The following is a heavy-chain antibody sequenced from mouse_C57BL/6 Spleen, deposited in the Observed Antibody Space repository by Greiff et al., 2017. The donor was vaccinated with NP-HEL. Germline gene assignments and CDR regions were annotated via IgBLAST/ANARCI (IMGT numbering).Heavy chain of an antibody. Sequence: EVQVVESGGGLVQPKGSLKLSCAASGFSFNTYAMNWVRQAPGKGLEWVARIRSKSNNYATYYADSVKDRFTISRDDSESMLYLQMNNLKTEDTAMYYCVRHENYGYDAYFDVWGTGTTVTVSS. J-gene: IGHJ1*03. V-gene: IGHV10-1*01. CDR3: VRHENYGYDAYFDV. D-gene: IGHD2-2*01. CDR2: IRSKSNNYAT. CDR1: GFSFNTYA.